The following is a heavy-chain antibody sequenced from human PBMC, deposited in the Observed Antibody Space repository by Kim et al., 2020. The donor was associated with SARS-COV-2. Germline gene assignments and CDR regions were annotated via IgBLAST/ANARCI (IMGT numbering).Heavy chain of an antibody. CDR2: IKSKTDGGTI. CDR1: GFTFKNAW. V-gene: IGHV3-15*01. J-gene: IGHJ6*02. CDR3: ITAFWPYYYYYGMDV. Sequence: GGSLRLSCAASGFTFKNAWMNWVRQAPGKGLEWVGRIKSKTDGGTIDYAAPVKDRFTISRDDSKNMVYLQMKSLKTEDTAIYYCITAFWPYYYYYGMDVWGQGTTVTVSS.